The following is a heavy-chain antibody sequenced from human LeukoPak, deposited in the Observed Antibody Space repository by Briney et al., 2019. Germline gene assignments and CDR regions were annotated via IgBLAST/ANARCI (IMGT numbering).Heavy chain of an antibody. D-gene: IGHD2-15*01. CDR2: INPNSGDT. CDR3: ASRRSCSGGTCYGLDY. V-gene: IGHV1-2*02. CDR1: GYTFTGYF. J-gene: IGHJ4*02. Sequence: ASVKVSCKASGYTFTGYFMRWVRQAPGQGLEWMGWINPNSGDTNYAQKFQGRVTMTRDTSISTAYMELSSLTSEDTAVYYCASRRSCSGGTCYGLDYWGRGTLVTVSS.